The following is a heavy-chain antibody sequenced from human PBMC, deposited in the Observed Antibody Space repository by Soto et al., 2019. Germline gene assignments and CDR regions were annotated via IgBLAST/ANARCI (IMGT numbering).Heavy chain of an antibody. J-gene: IGHJ4*02. CDR1: GGSISSGDYY. CDR3: ARERYCISTSCYPFDY. Sequence: QVQLQESGPGLVKPSQTLSLTCTVSGGSISSGDYYWSWIRQPPGKGLEWIGYIYYSGSTYYNPSLKSRVTISVDTSKNQFSLKLSSVTAADTAVYYCARERYCISTSCYPFDYWGQGTLVTVSS. V-gene: IGHV4-30-4*01. CDR2: IYYSGST. D-gene: IGHD2-2*01.